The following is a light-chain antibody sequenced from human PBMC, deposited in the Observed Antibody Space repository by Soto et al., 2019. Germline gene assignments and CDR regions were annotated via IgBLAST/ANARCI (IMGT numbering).Light chain of an antibody. CDR2: GAS. V-gene: IGKV3-15*01. Sequence: EIVMTQSPATLSVSLGERATLSCRASQSVGSNLAWYQQKPGQAPRFLIYGASTRATGIPARFSGSGSGTEFTLTISSLQSEDFAVYYCQEYNKWWTFGQGTKVEIK. J-gene: IGKJ1*01. CDR1: QSVGSN. CDR3: QEYNKWWT.